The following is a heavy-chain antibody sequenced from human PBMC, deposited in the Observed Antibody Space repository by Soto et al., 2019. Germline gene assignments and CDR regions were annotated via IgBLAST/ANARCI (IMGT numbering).Heavy chain of an antibody. Sequence: PSETLSLTCTVSGGSISSGGYYWSWIRQHPGKGLEWIGYIYYSGSTYYNPSLKSRVTISVDTSKNQFSLKLRSVTAADTAMYYCARVCGGDCHYGMDVWGQGTTVTVSS. V-gene: IGHV4-31*03. CDR3: ARVCGGDCHYGMDV. CDR2: IYYSGST. J-gene: IGHJ6*02. CDR1: GGSISSGGYY. D-gene: IGHD2-21*02.